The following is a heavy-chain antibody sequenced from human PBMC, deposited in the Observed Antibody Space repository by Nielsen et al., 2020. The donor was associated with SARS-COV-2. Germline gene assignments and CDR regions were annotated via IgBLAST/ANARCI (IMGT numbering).Heavy chain of an antibody. Sequence: WIRQPPGKGLEWIGYIYYSGSTYYNPSLKSRVTISVDTSKNQFSLKLSSVTAADTAVYYCAGWGEIYSSSWYSWFDPWGQGTLVTVSS. D-gene: IGHD6-13*01. CDR3: AGWGEIYSSSWYSWFDP. CDR2: IYYSGST. V-gene: IGHV4-30-4*01. J-gene: IGHJ5*02.